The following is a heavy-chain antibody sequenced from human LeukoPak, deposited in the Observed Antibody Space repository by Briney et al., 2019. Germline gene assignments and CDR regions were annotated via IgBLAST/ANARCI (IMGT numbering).Heavy chain of an antibody. J-gene: IGHJ4*02. CDR3: AKGYFGSGSYYNPYFDY. CDR1: GFTFKSYA. V-gene: IGHV3-23*01. CDR2: ITNGGTA. Sequence: GGSLRLSCVASGFTFKSYAMNWVRQAPGKGLEWVSGITNGGTAHYEDSVKGRFTISRDNSKSSLYLQMNTLSAEDTAVYYCAKGYFGSGSYYNPYFDYWGQGTLVTVSS. D-gene: IGHD3-10*01.